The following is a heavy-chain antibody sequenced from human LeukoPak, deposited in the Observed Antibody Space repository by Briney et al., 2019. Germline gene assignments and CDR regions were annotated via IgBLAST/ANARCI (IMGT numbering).Heavy chain of an antibody. CDR1: GYAFTSYD. CDR3: ASGALTWIKGFDY. D-gene: IGHD5-12*01. Sequence: ASVKVSCKASGYAFTSYDINWVRQAPGQGLEWMGWINPNSGGTNYAQKFQGRVTMTRDTSISTAYMELSRLRSDDTAVYYCASGALTWIKGFDYWGQGTLVTVSS. J-gene: IGHJ4*02. CDR2: INPNSGGT. V-gene: IGHV1-2*02.